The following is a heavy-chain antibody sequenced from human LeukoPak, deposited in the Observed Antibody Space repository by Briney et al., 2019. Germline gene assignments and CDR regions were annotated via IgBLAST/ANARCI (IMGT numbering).Heavy chain of an antibody. J-gene: IGHJ3*02. V-gene: IGHV3-21*04. CDR2: ISSSSSYI. CDR1: GFTFSSYS. Sequence: GGSLRLSCAASGFTFSSYSMNWVRQAPGKGLEWVSSISSSSSYIYYADSVKGRFTISRDNSKNTLYLQMNSLRAEDTAVYYCAKVRQKSYSGSYSIGDAFDIWGQGTMVTVSS. CDR3: AKVRQKSYSGSYSIGDAFDI. D-gene: IGHD1-26*01.